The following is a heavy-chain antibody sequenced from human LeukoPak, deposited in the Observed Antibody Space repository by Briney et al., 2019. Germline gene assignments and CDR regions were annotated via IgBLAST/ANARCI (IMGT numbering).Heavy chain of an antibody. V-gene: IGHV4-38-2*02. D-gene: IGHD2-21*02. CDR3: ARALGDGGVLDY. Sequence: SETLSLTCSVSGYSITSGYYWGWIRQSPGKGLEWIGSVYHDGSTYYNPSLKSRVTVSADTSKNQISLSLSSVTAADTAVYYCARALGDGGVLDYWGQGTLVTVSS. CDR1: GYSITSGYY. J-gene: IGHJ4*02. CDR2: VYHDGST.